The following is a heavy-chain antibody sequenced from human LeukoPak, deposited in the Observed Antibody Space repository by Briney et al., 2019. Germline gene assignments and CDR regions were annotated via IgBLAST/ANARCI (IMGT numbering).Heavy chain of an antibody. Sequence: GGSLRLSCAASGFTFSTYEMNWVCQAPGKGLEWVSYISSSGSTIYYTDSVKGRFTISRDNAKNSLYLQMNSLRAEDTAVYYCARSYDSSGYYPHYFDYWGQGTLVTVSS. J-gene: IGHJ4*02. V-gene: IGHV3-48*03. CDR1: GFTFSTYE. CDR3: ARSYDSSGYYPHYFDY. D-gene: IGHD3-22*01. CDR2: ISSSGSTI.